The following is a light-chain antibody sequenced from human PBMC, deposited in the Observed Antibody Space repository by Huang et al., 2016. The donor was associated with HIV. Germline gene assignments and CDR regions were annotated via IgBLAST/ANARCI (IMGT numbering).Light chain of an antibody. CDR1: QSVSNSY. J-gene: IGKJ3*01. V-gene: IGKV3-20*01. CDR3: QQYGTSPT. Sequence: EIVLTQSPGTLSVSPGERATLSCRASQSVSNSYLAWHQQKPGQAPRLLIYGTSSRATGIPDRFSGSGSGTDFTLTISRLEPEDFAVYYCQQYGTSPTFGPGTKVDIK. CDR2: GTS.